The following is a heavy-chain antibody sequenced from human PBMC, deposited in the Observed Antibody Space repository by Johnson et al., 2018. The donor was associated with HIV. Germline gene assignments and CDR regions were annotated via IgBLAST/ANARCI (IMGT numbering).Heavy chain of an antibody. Sequence: VQLVESGGGVVQPGRSLRLSCAASRFTFSSYAMHWVRQAPGKGLEWVSYISSSGSTIYYADSVKGRFTISRDNSKHTLYLQMNSLRDEDTAVYYCAKVHGTSWSYDALNFWGQGTMVTVSS. D-gene: IGHD5-24*01. V-gene: IGHV3-48*02. CDR1: RFTFSSYA. CDR3: AKVHGTSWSYDALNF. J-gene: IGHJ3*01. CDR2: ISSSGSTI.